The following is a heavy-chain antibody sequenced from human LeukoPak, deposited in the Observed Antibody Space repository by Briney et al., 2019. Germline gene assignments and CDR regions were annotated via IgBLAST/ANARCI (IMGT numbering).Heavy chain of an antibody. CDR3: ARLWSEDDIVVVPAALYYYMDV. Sequence: GESLKISCTGSGYSFTSYWIGWVRQMPGKGLEWMGIIYPGDSDTRYSPSFQGQVTISADKSISTAYLQWSSLKASDTAMYYCARLWSEDDIVVVPAALYYYMDVWGKGTTVTVSS. CDR2: IYPGDSDT. D-gene: IGHD2-2*01. V-gene: IGHV5-51*01. CDR1: GYSFTSYW. J-gene: IGHJ6*03.